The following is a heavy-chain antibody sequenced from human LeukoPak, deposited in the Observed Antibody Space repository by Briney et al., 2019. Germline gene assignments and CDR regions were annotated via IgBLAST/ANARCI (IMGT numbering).Heavy chain of an antibody. Sequence: TGGSLRLSCAASGFTFSSYWMSWVRQAPGKGLGWVANIKQDGSEKYYVDSVKGRFTISRDNSKNTLYLQMNSLRAEDTAVYYCANGGLPYDAFDIWGQGTMVTVSS. D-gene: IGHD4-23*01. CDR3: ANGGLPYDAFDI. CDR1: GFTFSSYW. CDR2: IKQDGSEK. V-gene: IGHV3-7*05. J-gene: IGHJ3*02.